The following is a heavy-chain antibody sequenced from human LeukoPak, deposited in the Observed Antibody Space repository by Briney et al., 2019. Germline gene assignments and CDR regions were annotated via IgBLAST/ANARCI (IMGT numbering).Heavy chain of an antibody. CDR2: ISSSGSTI. Sequence: QPGGSLGLSCAASGFTFSSYEMNWVRQAPGKGLEWVSYISSSGSTIYYADSVKGRFTISRDNAKNSLYLQMNSLRAEDTAVYYCARGKAYYYDSSATICDYWGQGTLVTVSS. J-gene: IGHJ4*02. CDR3: ARGKAYYYDSSATICDY. V-gene: IGHV3-48*03. D-gene: IGHD3-22*01. CDR1: GFTFSSYE.